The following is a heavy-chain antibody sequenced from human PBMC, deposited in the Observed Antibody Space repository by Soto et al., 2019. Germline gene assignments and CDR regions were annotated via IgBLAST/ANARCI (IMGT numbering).Heavy chain of an antibody. CDR1: GFSFTNFA. V-gene: IGHV3-23*01. J-gene: IGHJ4*02. CDR2: FSAGGRA. D-gene: IGHD4-17*01. Sequence: EVQLLESGGALVQPGGSLRLSCAASGFSFTNFALSWVRQAPGKGLEWVSTFSAGGRAYYADSVKGRFTIARDSSQNTVHLQNSILRPEDTAVYYCAKESMPEHYGDTLFDYWGQGTRVTVSS. CDR3: AKESMPEHYGDTLFDY.